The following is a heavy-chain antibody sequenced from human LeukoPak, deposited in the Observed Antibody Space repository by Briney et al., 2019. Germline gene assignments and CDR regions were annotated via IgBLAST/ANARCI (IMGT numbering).Heavy chain of an antibody. CDR3: ATDVPAVTIFGY. J-gene: IGHJ4*02. CDR2: ISPGSSTI. CDR1: GFTLSSYS. Sequence: GGSLRLSCAASGFTLSSYSMNWVRQAPGKGLEWVSHISPGSSTIYYADSVKGRFTISRDNAKNSLYLQMNSLRAEDTAVYYCATDVPAVTIFGYWGQGTLVTVSS. V-gene: IGHV3-48*01. D-gene: IGHD2-2*01.